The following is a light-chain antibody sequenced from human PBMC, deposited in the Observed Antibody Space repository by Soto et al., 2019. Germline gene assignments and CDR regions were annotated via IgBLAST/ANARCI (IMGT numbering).Light chain of an antibody. CDR3: QQYDSSPRT. J-gene: IGKJ2*01. CDR2: GAS. Sequence: EIVLTQSPGTLSLSPGERVTLSCRASQIISSRYLAWYQQKLGQAPRLLIYGASSRATGIPDRFSGSGSGTDFTLTISRLEPEDFAVYFCQQYDSSPRTFGQGTNLEIK. CDR1: QIISSRY. V-gene: IGKV3-20*01.